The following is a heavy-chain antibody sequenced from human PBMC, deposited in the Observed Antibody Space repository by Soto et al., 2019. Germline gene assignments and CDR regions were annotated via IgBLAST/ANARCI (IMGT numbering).Heavy chain of an antibody. J-gene: IGHJ6*02. Sequence: QVQLVESGGGVVQPGRSLRLSCAASGFTFSSYGMHWVRQAPGKGLEWVAVISYDGSNKYYADSVKGRFTISRDNSKNTLYLQMNSLRAEYTAVYYCAKDQATVVNSYYCGMDVWGQGTTVTVSS. CDR1: GFTFSSYG. CDR2: ISYDGSNK. D-gene: IGHD4-17*01. CDR3: AKDQATVVNSYYCGMDV. V-gene: IGHV3-30*18.